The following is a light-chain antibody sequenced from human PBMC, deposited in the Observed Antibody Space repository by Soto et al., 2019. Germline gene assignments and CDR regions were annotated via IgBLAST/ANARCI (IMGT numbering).Light chain of an antibody. CDR1: QSISSY. J-gene: IGKJ4*01. CDR3: QQSYSTPQLT. CDR2: AAS. V-gene: IGKV1-39*01. Sequence: DIQMTQSPSSLSASVGDRVTITCRASQSISSYLNWYQQKPGKAPKLLIYAASSLQSGVPSRFSGSGSGTDFTLTISSLPPEDFATYYCQQSYSTPQLTFGGGTKVEIK.